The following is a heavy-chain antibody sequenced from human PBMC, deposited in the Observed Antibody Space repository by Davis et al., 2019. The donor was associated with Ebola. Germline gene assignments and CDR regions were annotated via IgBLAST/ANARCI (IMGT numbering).Heavy chain of an antibody. CDR3: TRRAAAGAIDY. Sequence: PGGSLRLSCAASGFTFSSYGMHWVRQAPGKGLEWLGRARNKANSYTTEYAASVRGRFTISRDDSKNSLSLQMNSLKTEDTAVYYCTRRAAAGAIDYWGQGTLVTVSS. CDR1: GFTFSSYG. V-gene: IGHV3-72*01. D-gene: IGHD6-13*01. J-gene: IGHJ4*02. CDR2: ARNKANSYTT.